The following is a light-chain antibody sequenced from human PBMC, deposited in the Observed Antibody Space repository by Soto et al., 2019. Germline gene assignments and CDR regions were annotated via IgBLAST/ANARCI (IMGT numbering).Light chain of an antibody. Sequence: VLTQPPSASGSPGQSVTISCTGTSSDVGGYNYVSWYQQHPGKAPKLMIYEVSKRPSGVPDRFSGSKSGNTASLTVSGLQAEDEADYYCSSYAGSTSYVFGTGTKVTVL. CDR3: SSYAGSTSYV. CDR2: EVS. CDR1: SSDVGGYNY. V-gene: IGLV2-8*01. J-gene: IGLJ1*01.